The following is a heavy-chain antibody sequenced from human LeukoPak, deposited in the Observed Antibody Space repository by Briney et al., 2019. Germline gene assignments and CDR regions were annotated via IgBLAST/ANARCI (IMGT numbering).Heavy chain of an antibody. CDR2: IKQDGSEK. CDR3: ARDSYGGSYISI. CDR1: GFTFSDYA. V-gene: IGHV3-7*01. D-gene: IGHD1-26*01. J-gene: IGHJ4*02. Sequence: GGSLRLSCAASGFTFSDYAMHWVRQAPGKGLEWVANIKQDGSEKYYVDSVKGRFTISRDNAKNSLYLQMNSLRAEDTAVYYCARDSYGGSYISIWGQGTLVTVSS.